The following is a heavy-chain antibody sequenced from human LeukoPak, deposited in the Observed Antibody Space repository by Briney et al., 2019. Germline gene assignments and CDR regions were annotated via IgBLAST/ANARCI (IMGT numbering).Heavy chain of an antibody. V-gene: IGHV3-7*01. D-gene: IGHD1-1*01. CDR3: ARDTYQGLGYHY. J-gene: IGHJ4*02. Sequence: GGSLRLSCAASGFTFSSFWMRWVRQAPGKGLEWVANIKQDGSEKYYVDSVKGRFTISRDNAKNTLYLQMNSLRAEDTAVYYCARDTYQGLGYHYWGQGTLVTVSS. CDR2: IKQDGSEK. CDR1: GFTFSSFW.